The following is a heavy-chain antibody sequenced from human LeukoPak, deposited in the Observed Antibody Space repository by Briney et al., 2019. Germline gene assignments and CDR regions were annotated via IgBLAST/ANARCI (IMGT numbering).Heavy chain of an antibody. Sequence: GGSLRLSCAASGFTFSSYAMSWVRQAPGKGLEWVSAISGSGGSTYYADSVKGRFTISRDNSKNTLYLQMNSLRAEDTAVYYCARDYCSSTSCSRASWFDPWGQGTLVTVSS. D-gene: IGHD2-2*01. CDR1: GFTFSSYA. J-gene: IGHJ5*02. CDR2: ISGSGGST. CDR3: ARDYCSSTSCSRASWFDP. V-gene: IGHV3-23*01.